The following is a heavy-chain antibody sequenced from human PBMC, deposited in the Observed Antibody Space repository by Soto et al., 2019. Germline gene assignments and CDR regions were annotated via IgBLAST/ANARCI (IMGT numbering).Heavy chain of an antibody. Sequence: QVQLVQSGAEVKMPGASVKVSCKASGYTFTSHDINWVRQATGQGLEWMGWMNPNSGKTGYGQKFQGRINMTRKTPTTTAYMALSSRKMEDTAVYYGARGGYAIRGSSIVGGEHHWGQGSLVIVSS. CDR3: ARGGYAIRGSSIVGGEHH. V-gene: IGHV1-8*01. J-gene: IGHJ5*02. CDR2: MNPNSGKT. D-gene: IGHD3-10*01. CDR1: GYTFTSHD.